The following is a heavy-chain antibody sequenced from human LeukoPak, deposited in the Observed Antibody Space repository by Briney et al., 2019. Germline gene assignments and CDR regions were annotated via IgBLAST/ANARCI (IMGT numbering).Heavy chain of an antibody. J-gene: IGHJ6*02. CDR1: GFTFSSYS. D-gene: IGHD6-19*01. CDR2: ISSSSSTI. V-gene: IGHV3-48*04. CDR3: ARDGAGDYYYYGMDV. Sequence: PGGSLRLSCAASGFTFSSYSMNWVRQAPGKGLEWVSYISSSSSTIYYADSVKGRFTISRDNAKNSLYLQMNSLRAEDTAVYYCARDGAGDYYYYGMDVWGQGTTVTVSS.